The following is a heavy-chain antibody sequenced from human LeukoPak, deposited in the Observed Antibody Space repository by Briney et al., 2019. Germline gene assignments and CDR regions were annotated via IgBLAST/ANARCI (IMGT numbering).Heavy chain of an antibody. CDR3: AKSPLEGSGWYEYWFDP. D-gene: IGHD6-19*01. V-gene: IGHV3-23*01. J-gene: IGHJ5*02. CDR2: ISGSGGST. Sequence: GGSLRLSCAASGFTFSSYAMSWVRQAPGKGLEWVSAISGSGGSTYYADSVKGRFTISRDNSKNTLYLQMNSLRAEDTAVYYCAKSPLEGSGWYEYWFDPWGQGTLVTVSS. CDR1: GFTFSSYA.